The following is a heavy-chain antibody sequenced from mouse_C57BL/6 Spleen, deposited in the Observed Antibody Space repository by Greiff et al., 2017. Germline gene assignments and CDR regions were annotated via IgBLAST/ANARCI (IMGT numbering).Heavy chain of an antibody. Sequence: QVQLQQPGAELVKPGASVKLSCKASGYTFTSYWMHWVKQRPGQGLEWIGMIHPNSGSTNYNEKFKSKATLTVDKSSSTAYMQLSSLTSEDSAVXYCARGGYDGYSFAYWGQGTLVTVSA. CDR2: IHPNSGST. CDR1: GYTFTSYW. J-gene: IGHJ3*01. D-gene: IGHD2-3*01. CDR3: ARGGYDGYSFAY. V-gene: IGHV1-64*01.